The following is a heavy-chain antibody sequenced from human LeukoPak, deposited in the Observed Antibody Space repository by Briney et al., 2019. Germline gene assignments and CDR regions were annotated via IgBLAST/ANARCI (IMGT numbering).Heavy chain of an antibody. Sequence: QPGGSLRLSCAASGFTFSNHWMHWVRQAPGKGLMWVSRINRDGSSTDYADSVKGRFTISRDDAKSTLFLQVNSLRAKDTAVYFCARGGSDTAMAHDYWGQGTLVTVSS. J-gene: IGHJ4*02. CDR2: INRDGSST. D-gene: IGHD5-18*01. V-gene: IGHV3-74*01. CDR1: GFTFSNHW. CDR3: ARGGSDTAMAHDY.